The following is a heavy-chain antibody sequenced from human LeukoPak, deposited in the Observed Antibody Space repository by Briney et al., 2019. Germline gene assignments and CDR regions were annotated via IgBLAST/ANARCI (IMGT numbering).Heavy chain of an antibody. CDR2: IKQDGSEK. Sequence: PGGSLRLSCAASGFTFSSYWMSWVRQAPGKGLEWVANIKQDGSEKYYVDSVKGRFTISRDNAKNSLYLQMNSLRAEDTAVYYCARDPIAYCGADCYSDWGQGTLVTVSS. CDR1: GFTFSSYW. J-gene: IGHJ4*02. CDR3: ARDPIAYCGADCYSD. D-gene: IGHD2-21*02. V-gene: IGHV3-7*01.